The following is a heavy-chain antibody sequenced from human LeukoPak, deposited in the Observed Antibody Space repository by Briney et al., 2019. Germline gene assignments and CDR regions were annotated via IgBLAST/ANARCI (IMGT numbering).Heavy chain of an antibody. Sequence: SETLSLTCTVSGGSISSYYWSWIRQPPGKGLEWIRYIYYSGSTNYNPSLKSRVTISVDTSKNQFSLKLSSVTAADTAVYYCARLENRDYYYGMDVWGKGTTVTVSS. V-gene: IGHV4-59*01. D-gene: IGHD3-3*01. J-gene: IGHJ6*04. CDR3: ARLENRDYYYGMDV. CDR2: IYYSGST. CDR1: GGSISSYY.